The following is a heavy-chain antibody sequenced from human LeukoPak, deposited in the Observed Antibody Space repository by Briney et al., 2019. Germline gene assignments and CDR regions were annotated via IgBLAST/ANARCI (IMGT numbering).Heavy chain of an antibody. CDR2: IYHSGST. CDR1: GYSISSGYY. CDR3: ARGAPEDAFDI. V-gene: IGHV4-38-2*01. J-gene: IGHJ3*02. Sequence: SETPSLTCAVSGYSISSGYYWGWIRQPPGKGLVWIGSIYHSGSTYYNPSLKSRVTISVDTSKNQFSLKLSSVTAADTAVYYCARGAPEDAFDIWGQGTMVTVSS. D-gene: IGHD1-14*01.